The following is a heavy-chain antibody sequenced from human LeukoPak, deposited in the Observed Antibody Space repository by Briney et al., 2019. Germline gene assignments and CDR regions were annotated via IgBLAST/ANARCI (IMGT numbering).Heavy chain of an antibody. CDR2: ISAYNGNT. Sequence: ASVKVSCKASGYTFTSYGISWVRQAPGQGLEWMGWISAYNGNTNYAQKLQGRVTMTTDTSTSTAYMELRSLRSDDTAVCYCARDVAMIDFWSGYFPYYFDYWGQGTLVTVSS. J-gene: IGHJ4*02. V-gene: IGHV1-18*01. CDR3: ARDVAMIDFWSGYFPYYFDY. CDR1: GYTFTSYG. D-gene: IGHD3-3*01.